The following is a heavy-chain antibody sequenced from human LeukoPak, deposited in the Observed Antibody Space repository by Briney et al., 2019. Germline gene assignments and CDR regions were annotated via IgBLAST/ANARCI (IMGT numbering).Heavy chain of an antibody. CDR3: AKGIYSSGWSYFDY. V-gene: IGHV3-23*01. CDR1: GFTFSNSA. D-gene: IGHD6-19*01. J-gene: IGHJ4*01. Sequence: GGSLRLPCAASGFTFSNSAMSWVRQAPGKGLEWVSTLSGNGITTYYADSVKGRFTISRDNSKNTLYLQMNSLRAEDTAVYYCAKGIYSSGWSYFDYWGHGTLVTVSS. CDR2: LSGNGITT.